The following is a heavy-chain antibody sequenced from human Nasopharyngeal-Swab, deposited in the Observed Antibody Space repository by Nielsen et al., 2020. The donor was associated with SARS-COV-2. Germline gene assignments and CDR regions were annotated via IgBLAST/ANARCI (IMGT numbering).Heavy chain of an antibody. J-gene: IGHJ3*02. CDR3: ARRTEWVIFAFDI. CDR2: IYYRGST. V-gene: IGHV4-39*01. Sequence: SATLSLTCTVSGGSISSSSYYWGWIRQPPGKGLEWIGIIYYRGSTYYNPSLKSRVTISVDTSKNQFSLKLSSVTAADTAVYYCARRTEWVIFAFDIWGQGTMVTVSS. D-gene: IGHD3-3*01. CDR1: GGSISSSSYY.